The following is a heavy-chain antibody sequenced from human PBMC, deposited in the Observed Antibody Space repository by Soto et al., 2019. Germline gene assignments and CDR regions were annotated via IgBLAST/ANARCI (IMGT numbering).Heavy chain of an antibody. CDR3: ARGGYGDY. CDR1: GYTFTSYG. J-gene: IGHJ4*02. D-gene: IGHD1-1*01. Sequence: QVHLVQSGAEVKKPGASVKVSCKASGYTFTSYGITWVRQAPGQGLEWMGWISSHKGKTAYAKKLQGRVIVTRDTSTTTAYMEVRSLRSDDTAVYYCARGGYGDYWGQGALVTVTS. V-gene: IGHV1-18*01. CDR2: ISSHKGKT.